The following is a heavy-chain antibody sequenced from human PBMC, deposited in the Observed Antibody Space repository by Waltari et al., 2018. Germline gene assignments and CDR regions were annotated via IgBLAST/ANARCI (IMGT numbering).Heavy chain of an antibody. V-gene: IGHV1-69*02. CDR1: GGPFSSVG. D-gene: IGHD5-12*01. J-gene: IGHJ3*01. CDR2: INPKHGIT. Sequence: QVQLVQSGAEVKQPGSSVKVSCKSSGGPFSSVGLPWLRQAPVQGLEWMGKINPKHGITDYEQKFQGRLRITADRYTTTGYMELRSLGSEDTAIYYCARRVSTKGAFEVWGRGTLVTVSP. CDR3: ARRVSTKGAFEV.